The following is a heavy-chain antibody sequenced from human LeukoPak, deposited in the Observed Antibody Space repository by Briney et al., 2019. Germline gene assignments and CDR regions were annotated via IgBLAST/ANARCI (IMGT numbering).Heavy chain of an antibody. CDR3: ARDMIVGANPFDS. CDR1: GFTFSSYS. J-gene: IGHJ4*02. V-gene: IGHV3-21*01. D-gene: IGHD1-26*01. CDR2: ISSSSSYI. Sequence: GGSLRLSCAASGFTFSSYSMNWVRQAPGKGLEWVSSISSSSSYIYYADSVKGRFTISRDNAKNSLYLQMNSLRAEDTAVYYCARDMIVGANPFDSWGQGTLVTVSS.